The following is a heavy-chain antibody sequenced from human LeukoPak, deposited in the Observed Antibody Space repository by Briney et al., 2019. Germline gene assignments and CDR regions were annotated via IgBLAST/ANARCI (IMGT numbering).Heavy chain of an antibody. D-gene: IGHD2-15*01. CDR3: ARDVSRISDY. Sequence: GRSLRLSCAASGFTFSDYYMSWIRQAPGKGLEWVSYMSSSGSTRYYADSVKGRFTISRDNAKNSLYLQMNSLRAEDTAVYYCARDVSRISDYWGQGTLVTVSS. CDR2: MSSSGSTR. J-gene: IGHJ4*02. CDR1: GFTFSDYY. V-gene: IGHV3-11*04.